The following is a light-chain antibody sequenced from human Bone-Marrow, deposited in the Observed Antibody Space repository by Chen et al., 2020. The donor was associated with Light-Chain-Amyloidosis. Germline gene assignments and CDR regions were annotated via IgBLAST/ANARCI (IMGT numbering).Light chain of an antibody. CDR1: RSNIGNNF. CDR3: GVWDSSLAAGV. CDR2: DNN. V-gene: IGLV1-51*01. Sequence: QSVSTQPPSVSAAPGQKGTIPCSGNRSNIGNNFVSWYQQPPGKAPNLLLYDNNQRHSGIPDRFSGSQSGTAATLGITGLQTGDEAAYYCGVWDSSLAAGVFGTGTKVTVL. J-gene: IGLJ1*01.